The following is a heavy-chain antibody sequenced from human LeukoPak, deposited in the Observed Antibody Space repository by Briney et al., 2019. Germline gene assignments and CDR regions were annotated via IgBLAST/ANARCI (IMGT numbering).Heavy chain of an antibody. CDR3: ERDPNGDYIGAFDFQR. CDR1: GFTFNNYA. V-gene: IGHV3-23*01. D-gene: IGHD4-17*01. J-gene: IGHJ1*01. CDR2: IRGSGGTT. Sequence: PGGSLRLSCAASGFTFNNYAMMWIRQAPGKGLEWVLAIRGSGGTTFYADSLKGRFTISRDNLMNTLYLQMNSLRAVDTAVYYCERDPNGDYIGAFDFQRWGQGTQVTVSS.